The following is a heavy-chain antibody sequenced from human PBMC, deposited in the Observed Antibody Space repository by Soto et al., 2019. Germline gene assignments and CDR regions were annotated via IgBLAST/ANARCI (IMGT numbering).Heavy chain of an antibody. J-gene: IGHJ4*02. Sequence: WASVKVSCKASGYTFSSYGFSWVRQAPGQGLEWMGWISAYSGNTDYAQKFQGRVTMTTDTSTSTAYMELRSLRSDDTAVYYCARDVRLGESGYDYWGQGTLVTVSS. CDR1: GYTFSSYG. CDR3: ARDVRLGESGYDY. V-gene: IGHV1-18*01. D-gene: IGHD3-16*01. CDR2: ISAYSGNT.